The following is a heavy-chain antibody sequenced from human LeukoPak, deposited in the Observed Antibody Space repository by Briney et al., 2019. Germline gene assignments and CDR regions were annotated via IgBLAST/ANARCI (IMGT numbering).Heavy chain of an antibody. V-gene: IGHV3-66*01. Sequence: GGSLRLSCAASGFTVSSNYMSWVRQAPGKGLEWVSVIYSGGSTYYADSVKGRFTISRDNSKNTLYLQMNSLRAEDTAVYYCARGGSSSGRWYFDYWGQGTLVTVSS. D-gene: IGHD6-19*01. CDR3: ARGGSSSGRWYFDY. J-gene: IGHJ4*02. CDR1: GFTVSSNY. CDR2: IYSGGST.